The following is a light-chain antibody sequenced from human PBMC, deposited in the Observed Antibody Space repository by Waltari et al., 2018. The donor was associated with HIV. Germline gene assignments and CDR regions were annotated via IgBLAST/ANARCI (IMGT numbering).Light chain of an antibody. Sequence: DILLTQSPFTLSASVGDRVTITCRANQTISNYLNWYQQKPGKAPSLLIYAASTLQSGVPSRFSGSGSGTDFTLTMNTLQADDFATYYCQQSYITPWTFGRGTTVEV. CDR2: AAS. V-gene: IGKV1-39*01. CDR1: QTISNY. CDR3: QQSYITPWT. J-gene: IGKJ1*01.